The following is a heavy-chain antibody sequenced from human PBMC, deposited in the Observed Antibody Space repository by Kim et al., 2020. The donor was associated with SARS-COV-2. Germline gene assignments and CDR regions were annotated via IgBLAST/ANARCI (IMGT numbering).Heavy chain of an antibody. Sequence: IRSSSSTIYNADSEKGRFTIARDNAKNTLYLQMISLGAENTAVYYCAAPDYWGQGTLVTVSS. V-gene: IGHV3-48*04. J-gene: IGHJ4*02. CDR3: AAPDY. CDR2: IRSSSSTI.